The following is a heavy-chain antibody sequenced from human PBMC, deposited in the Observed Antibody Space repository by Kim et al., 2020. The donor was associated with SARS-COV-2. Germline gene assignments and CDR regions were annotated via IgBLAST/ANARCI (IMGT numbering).Heavy chain of an antibody. CDR2: TNE. CDR3: TNPEVAGFDY. D-gene: IGHD6-19*01. V-gene: IGHV3-30*02. Sequence: TNEVYADSVQGRFTVSRDNSKSIPYLQMNSLRPEETAVYYCTNPEVAGFDYWGQGPLVTVSS. J-gene: IGHJ4*02.